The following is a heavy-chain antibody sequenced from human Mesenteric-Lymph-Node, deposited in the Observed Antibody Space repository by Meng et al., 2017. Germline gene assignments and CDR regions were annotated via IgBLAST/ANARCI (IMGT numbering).Heavy chain of an antibody. D-gene: IGHD6-13*01. CDR2: ISSSCSTI. CDR3: ARGFLYSSSWYTYLGVYYYYGMDV. V-gene: IGHV3-48*03. J-gene: IGHJ6*01. Sequence: GESLKISCAASGFTFSSYEMNWVRQAPGKGLEWVSYISSSCSTIYYADSVKGRFTISRDNAKKTLYLQMNSLRAEDTAVYYCARGFLYSSSWYTYLGVYYYYGMDVWGKGPRSPSPQ. CDR1: GFTFSSYE.